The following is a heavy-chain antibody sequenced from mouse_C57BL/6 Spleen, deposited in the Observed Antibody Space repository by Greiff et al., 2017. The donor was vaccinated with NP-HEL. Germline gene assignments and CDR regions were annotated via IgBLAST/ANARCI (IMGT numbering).Heavy chain of an antibody. Sequence: EVKLMESGPELVKPGASVKMSCKASGYTFTDYNMHWVKQSHGKSLEWIGYINPNNGGTSYNQKFKGKATLTVNKSSSTAYMELRSLTSEDSAVYYCARLDYYGSSYNWYFDVWGTGTTVTVSS. V-gene: IGHV1-22*01. J-gene: IGHJ1*03. CDR2: INPNNGGT. CDR1: GYTFTDYN. D-gene: IGHD1-1*01. CDR3: ARLDYYGSSYNWYFDV.